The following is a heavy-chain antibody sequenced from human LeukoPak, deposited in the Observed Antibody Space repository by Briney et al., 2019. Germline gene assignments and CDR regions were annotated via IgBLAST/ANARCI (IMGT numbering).Heavy chain of an antibody. J-gene: IGHJ4*02. V-gene: IGHV4-59*01. CDR2: IYYSGSA. CDR3: ARGRTRQQWLASFDY. CDR1: GGSFSGYY. D-gene: IGHD6-19*01. Sequence: KPSETLSLTCAVYGGSFSGYYWSWIRQPPGKGLEWIGYIYYSGSANYNPSLKSRVSISVDTSKNQFSLKLNSVTAADTAVYYCARGRTRQQWLASFDYWGQGTLVTVSS.